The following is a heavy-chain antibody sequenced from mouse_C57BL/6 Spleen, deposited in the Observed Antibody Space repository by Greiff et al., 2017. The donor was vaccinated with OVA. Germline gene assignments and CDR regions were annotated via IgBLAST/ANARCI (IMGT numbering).Heavy chain of an antibody. V-gene: IGHV5-17*01. D-gene: IGHD1-1*01. CDR2: ISSGSSTI. CDR1: GFTFSDYG. Sequence: EVNVVESGGGLVKPGGSLKLSCAASGFTFSDYGMHWVRQAPEKGLEWVAYISSGSSTIYYADTVKGRFTISRDNATNTLFLQMTSLRSEDTAMYYCARRYYGSSPFWYFDVWGTGTTVTVSS. CDR3: ARRYYGSSPFWYFDV. J-gene: IGHJ1*03.